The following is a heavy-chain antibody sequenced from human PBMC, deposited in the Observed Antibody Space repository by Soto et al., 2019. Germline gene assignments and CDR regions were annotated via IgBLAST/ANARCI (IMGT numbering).Heavy chain of an antibody. Sequence: SETLSLTCTVSGGSISSYYWSWIRQPPGKGLEWIGYIYYSGSTNYNPSLKSRVTISVDTSKNQFSLKLSSVTAADTAVYYCARGSTPDSALSFDYWGQGTLVTVSS. CDR2: IYYSGST. J-gene: IGHJ4*02. CDR3: ARGSTPDSALSFDY. V-gene: IGHV4-59*01. CDR1: GGSISSYY. D-gene: IGHD1-1*01.